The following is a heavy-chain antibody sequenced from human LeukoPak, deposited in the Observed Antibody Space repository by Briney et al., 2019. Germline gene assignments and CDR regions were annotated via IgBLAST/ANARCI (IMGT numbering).Heavy chain of an antibody. CDR2: IYYSGST. CDR1: GGSISSYY. Sequence: SETLSLTCTVSGGSISSYYWSWIRQPPGKGLEWIGYIYYSGSTNYHPSLKSRVTISVDTSKNQFSLELSSVTAADTAVYYCARQIQLWSGIDYWGQGTLVTVSS. D-gene: IGHD5-18*01. V-gene: IGHV4-59*08. J-gene: IGHJ4*02. CDR3: ARQIQLWSGIDY.